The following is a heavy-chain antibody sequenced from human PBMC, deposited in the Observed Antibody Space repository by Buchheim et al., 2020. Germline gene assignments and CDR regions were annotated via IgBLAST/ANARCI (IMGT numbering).Heavy chain of an antibody. Sequence: EVQLVESGGGLVQPGGSLRLSCAASGFTFSSYSMNWVRQAPGKGLAWVSYISSSSSTIYYADSVNGRFTISRDNAKNSLYLQMNSLRAEDTAVYDCAREDALYYYGMDVWGQGTT. CDR1: GFTFSSYS. V-gene: IGHV3-48*01. CDR3: AREDALYYYGMDV. CDR2: ISSSSSTI. J-gene: IGHJ6*02.